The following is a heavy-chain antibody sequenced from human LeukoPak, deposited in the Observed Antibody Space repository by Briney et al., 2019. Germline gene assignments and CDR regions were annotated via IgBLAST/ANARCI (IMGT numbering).Heavy chain of an antibody. J-gene: IGHJ4*02. Sequence: SETLSLTCTVSGGSISSYYWSWIRQPPGKGLEWIGYIYTSGSTNYNPSLKSRVTISVDTSKNQFSLKLSSVTAADTAVYYCARLGRGDYAPTDYWGQGTLVTVSS. CDR2: IYTSGST. V-gene: IGHV4-4*09. D-gene: IGHD4-17*01. CDR1: GGSISSYY. CDR3: ARLGRGDYAPTDY.